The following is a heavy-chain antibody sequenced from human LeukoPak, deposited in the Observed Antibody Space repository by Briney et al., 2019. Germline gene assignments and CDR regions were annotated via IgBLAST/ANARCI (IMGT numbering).Heavy chain of an antibody. V-gene: IGHV3-7*01. CDR2: IKQDGSEK. CDR3: ARDVSSGWRIYYFDY. D-gene: IGHD6-19*01. J-gene: IGHJ4*02. CDR1: GFTFSSYE. Sequence: GGSLRLSCAASGFTFSSYEMNWVRQAPGKGLEWVANIKQDGSEKYYVDSVKGRFTISRDNAKNSLYLQMNSLRAEDTAVYYCARDVSSGWRIYYFDYWGQGTLVTVSS.